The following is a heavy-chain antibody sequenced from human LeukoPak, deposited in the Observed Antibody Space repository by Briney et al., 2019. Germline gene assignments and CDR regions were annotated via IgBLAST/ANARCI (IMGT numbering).Heavy chain of an antibody. CDR3: AKGAVMTSAGYYFDY. D-gene: IGHD3-22*01. V-gene: IGHV3-30*18. CDR1: GFTFSSYG. Sequence: PGGSLRLSCAASGFTFSSYGMHWVRQAPGKGLEWVAVISYDGSNKYYADSVKGRFTISRDNSKNTLYLQMNSLRAEDTAVYYCAKGAVMTSAGYYFDYWGQGTLVTVSS. CDR2: ISYDGSNK. J-gene: IGHJ4*02.